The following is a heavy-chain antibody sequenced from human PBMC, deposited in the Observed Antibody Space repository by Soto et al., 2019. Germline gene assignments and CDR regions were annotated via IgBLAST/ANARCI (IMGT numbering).Heavy chain of an antibody. CDR1: GGSISSSSYY. CDR3: ARPRYDSSAYYLGTRAGPFDY. Sequence: PSETLSLTCAVSGGSISSSSYYWGWIRQPPGKGLEWIGEIYHSGSTNYNPSLKSRVTISVDKSKNQFSLKLSSVTAADTAVYYCARPRYDSSAYYLGTRAGPFDYWGQGTLVTVSS. V-gene: IGHV4-39*07. CDR2: IYHSGST. D-gene: IGHD3-22*01. J-gene: IGHJ4*02.